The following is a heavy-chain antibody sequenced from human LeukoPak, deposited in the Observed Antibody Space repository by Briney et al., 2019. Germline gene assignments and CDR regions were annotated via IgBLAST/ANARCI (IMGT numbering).Heavy chain of an antibody. CDR2: IYYSGST. J-gene: IGHJ5*02. V-gene: IGHV4-30-4*07. D-gene: IGHD6-13*01. Sequence: PSETLSLTCAVSGGSISSGGYSWSWIRQPPGTGLEWIGYIYYSGSTYYNPSLKSRVTISVDTSKNRFSLKLSSVTAADTAVYYCARQTGGSSWYWRDNWFDPWGQGTLVTVSS. CDR3: ARQTGGSSWYWRDNWFDP. CDR1: GGSISSGGYS.